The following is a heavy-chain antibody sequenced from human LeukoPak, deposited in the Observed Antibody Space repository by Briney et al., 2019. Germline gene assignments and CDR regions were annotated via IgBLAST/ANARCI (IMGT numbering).Heavy chain of an antibody. D-gene: IGHD6-19*01. V-gene: IGHV4-4*07. J-gene: IGHJ6*02. CDR3: ARDLSSGWRLNYYYYGMDV. CDR2: IYTSGST. CDR1: GGSISSYY. Sequence: SETLSLTCTVSGGSISSYYWGWIRQPAGKGLEWIGRIYTSGSTNYNPSLKSRVTMSVDTSKNQFSLKLSSVTAADTAVYYCARDLSSGWRLNYYYYGMDVWGQGTTVTVSS.